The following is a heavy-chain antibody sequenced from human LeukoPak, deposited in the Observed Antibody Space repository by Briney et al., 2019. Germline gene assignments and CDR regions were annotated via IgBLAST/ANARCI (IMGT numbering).Heavy chain of an antibody. D-gene: IGHD3-22*01. CDR3: AREGITMINSPD. J-gene: IGHJ4*02. CDR2: IIPIFGTA. Sequence: GASVKVSCKASGGTFSSYAISWVRQAPGQGLEWMGGIIPIFGTANYAQKFQGRVAITADESTSTAYMELSSLRSEDTAVYYCAREGITMINSPDWGQGTLVTVSS. V-gene: IGHV1-69*13. CDR1: GGTFSSYA.